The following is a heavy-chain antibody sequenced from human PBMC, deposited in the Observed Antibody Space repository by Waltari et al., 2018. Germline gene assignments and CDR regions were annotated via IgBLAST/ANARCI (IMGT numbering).Heavy chain of an antibody. Sequence: VESGGGVIRPGGSLRLSCEACGFPFDDYGMSWVRQGPGKGLEWIAGINWKGDKVAYGDAVRGRFIISRDNAKNLLYLQMNTVGLDDTALYYCARGGDSSWPRWGQGTLVTVSA. J-gene: IGHJ4*02. D-gene: IGHD3-22*01. CDR3: ARGGDSSWPR. V-gene: IGHV3-20*04. CDR2: INWKGDKV. CDR1: GFPFDDYG.